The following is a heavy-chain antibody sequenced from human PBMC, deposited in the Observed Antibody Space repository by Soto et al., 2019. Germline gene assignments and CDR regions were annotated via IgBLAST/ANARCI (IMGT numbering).Heavy chain of an antibody. CDR3: AKPDCSGGSCYYYYYGMDV. D-gene: IGHD2-15*01. V-gene: IGHV3-30*18. J-gene: IGHJ6*02. CDR2: ISYDGSNK. Sequence: GGSLRLSCAASGFTFSSYGMHWVRQAPGKGLEWVAVISYDGSNKYYADSVKGRFTISRDNSKNTLYLQINSLRAEDTAVYYCAKPDCSGGSCYYYYYGMDVWGQGTTVTVSS. CDR1: GFTFSSYG.